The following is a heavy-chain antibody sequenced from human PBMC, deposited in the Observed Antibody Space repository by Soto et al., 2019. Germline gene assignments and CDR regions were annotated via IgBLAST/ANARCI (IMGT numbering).Heavy chain of an antibody. Sequence: TGGSLRLSCAASGFTFSSCWMHWVRQAPGKGLVWVSRINSDGSSTSYADSVKGRFTISRDNAKNTLYLQMNSLRAEDTAVYYCVSLAFWSGYSSDYWGQGTLVTVSS. CDR1: GFTFSSCW. CDR3: VSLAFWSGYSSDY. CDR2: INSDGSST. D-gene: IGHD3-3*01. V-gene: IGHV3-74*01. J-gene: IGHJ4*02.